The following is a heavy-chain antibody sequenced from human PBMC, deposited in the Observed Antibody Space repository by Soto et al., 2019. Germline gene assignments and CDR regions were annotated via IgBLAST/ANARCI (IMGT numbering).Heavy chain of an antibody. Sequence: QVQLVQSGAEVKKPGASVKVSCKASGYTFTSYGISWVRQAPGQGLARMGWISAYNGNTNYAQKLQGRGTMTTDTSTNTAYMEMRSLRSDDTAVYYCARERGAYCGGACYSTWFDPWGQGTLVTVSS. J-gene: IGHJ5*02. V-gene: IGHV1-18*01. CDR3: ARERGAYCGGACYSTWFDP. CDR2: ISAYNGNT. D-gene: IGHD2-21*02. CDR1: GYTFTSYG.